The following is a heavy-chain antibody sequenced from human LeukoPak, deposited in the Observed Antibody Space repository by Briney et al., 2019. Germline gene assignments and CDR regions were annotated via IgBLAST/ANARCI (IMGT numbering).Heavy chain of an antibody. D-gene: IGHD6-19*01. V-gene: IGHV4-4*07. Sequence: PSETLSLTCTVSGGSISSSYWNWIRQPAGKGLEWIGRIYTSGITNYNPSLKSRVTMSVDTSKKQFSLKLTSVTAADTAVYYCARDGSGSGWYWFDPWGQGTLVTVSS. CDR3: ARDGSGSGWYWFDP. CDR1: GGSISSSY. J-gene: IGHJ5*02. CDR2: IYTSGIT.